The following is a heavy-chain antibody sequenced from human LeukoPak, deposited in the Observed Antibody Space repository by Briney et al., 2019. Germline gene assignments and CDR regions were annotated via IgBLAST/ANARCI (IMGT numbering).Heavy chain of an antibody. CDR2: IIPIFGTA. Sequence: GASVKVSCKASGGTFSSYAISWVRQAPGQGLEWMGGIIPIFGTANYAQKFQGRVTITADESMSTVYMELSSLRSEDTAVYYCARVPAAIMYYYYGMDVWGQGTTVTVSS. D-gene: IGHD2-2*02. J-gene: IGHJ6*02. V-gene: IGHV1-69*13. CDR1: GGTFSSYA. CDR3: ARVPAAIMYYYYGMDV.